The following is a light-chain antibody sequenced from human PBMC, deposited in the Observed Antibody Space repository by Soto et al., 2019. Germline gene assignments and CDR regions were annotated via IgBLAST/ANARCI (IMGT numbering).Light chain of an antibody. CDR3: QLTYSTPQT. CDR2: KAS. CDR1: QSVNKF. V-gene: IGKV1-39*01. Sequence: DIQMTQSPSSLSASVGDRVSITCRASQSVNKFLNWYQQKPGRAPTLVVYKASTLQDGVPSRFSGSESGTDFTLTINNLQPGDSATYYCQLTYSTPQTFGRGTTVEVK. J-gene: IGKJ1*01.